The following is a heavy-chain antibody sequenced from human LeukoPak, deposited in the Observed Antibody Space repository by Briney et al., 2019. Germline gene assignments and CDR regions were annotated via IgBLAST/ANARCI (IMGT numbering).Heavy chain of an antibody. Sequence: GGSLRLSCAASGFTFSSYSMNWVRQAPGKGLEWVSSISSSSSYIYYADSVKGRFTISRDNAKNSLYLQMNSLRAEDTAVYYCASETGYSSSQSDYWGQGTLVTVSS. CDR1: GFTFSSYS. J-gene: IGHJ4*02. CDR2: ISSSSSYI. CDR3: ASETGYSSSQSDY. V-gene: IGHV3-21*01. D-gene: IGHD6-6*01.